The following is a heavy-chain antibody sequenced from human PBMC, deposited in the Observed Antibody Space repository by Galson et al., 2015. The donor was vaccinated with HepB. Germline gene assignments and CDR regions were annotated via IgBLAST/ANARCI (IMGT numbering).Heavy chain of an antibody. CDR2: IIGSGGST. CDR1: GFTFSSDA. CDR3: AKDLTTIVVVIPYFDF. D-gene: IGHD3-22*01. J-gene: IGHJ4*01. V-gene: IGHV3-23*01. Sequence: SLRLSCAASGFTFSSDAMSWVRQAPGEGLGWVSAIIGSGGSTYYADSVKGRFTISRDNSKNTRYLQMNSLRADDTAVYYCAKDLTTIVVVIPYFDFWGQGTTVTVSS.